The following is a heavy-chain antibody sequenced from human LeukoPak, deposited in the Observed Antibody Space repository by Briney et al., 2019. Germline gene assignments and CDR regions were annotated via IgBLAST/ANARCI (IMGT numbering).Heavy chain of an antibody. J-gene: IGHJ6*03. CDR1: GYTFTGYY. V-gene: IGHV1-2*02. CDR2: IKPSSGGT. Sequence: ASVKVSCKASGYTFTGYYIHWVRQAPGQGLEWMGWIKPSSGGTNYAQNFQGRVTMTRDTSINTAYMELSRLRSDDTAVYYCARDLMVRGPMDVWGKGTTVTISS. CDR3: ARDLMVRGPMDV. D-gene: IGHD3-10*01.